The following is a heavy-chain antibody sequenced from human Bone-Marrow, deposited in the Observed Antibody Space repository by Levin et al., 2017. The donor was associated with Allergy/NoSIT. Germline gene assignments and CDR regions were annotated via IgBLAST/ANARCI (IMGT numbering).Heavy chain of an antibody. Sequence: GGSLRLSCAASGFTFSSYDMHWVRQATGRGLEWVSAIGTAADSYYSGSVKGRFTVSRDNAKTSFYLHMNSLRAGDTAVYYCARVALPRYCTSTSCSDGGYYFDYWGQGTLVTVSS. D-gene: IGHD2-2*01. CDR3: ARVALPRYCTSTSCSDGGYYFDY. V-gene: IGHV3-13*04. CDR1: GFTFSSYD. CDR2: IGTAADS. J-gene: IGHJ4*02.